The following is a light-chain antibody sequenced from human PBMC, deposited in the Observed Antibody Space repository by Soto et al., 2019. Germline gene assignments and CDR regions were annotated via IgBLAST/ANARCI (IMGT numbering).Light chain of an antibody. CDR1: LSLLHSDGITY. CDR2: KIS. J-gene: IGKJ1*01. CDR3: MQATQFPRT. V-gene: IGKV2-24*01. Sequence: ILMTQTAPSSGVTLVEQASLPCMAGLSLLHSDGITYLSWLQQRPGQPPRLLIYKISNRFSGVPDRFSGSGAGTDFTLKISRVDAEDLGVYYCMQATQFPRTFGRGTKV.